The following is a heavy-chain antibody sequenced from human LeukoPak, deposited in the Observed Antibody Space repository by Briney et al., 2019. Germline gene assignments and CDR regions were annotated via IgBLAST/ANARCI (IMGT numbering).Heavy chain of an antibody. CDR3: ARGAKYCSGGSCYLLSTSFDY. Sequence: ASVKVSCKASGYTFTGYYMHWVRQAPGQGLEWMGWINPNSGGTNYAQKFQGKVTMTRDTSISTAYMELSRLRPDDTAVYYCARGAKYCSGGSCYLLSTSFDYWGQGTLVTVSS. J-gene: IGHJ4*02. CDR2: INPNSGGT. CDR1: GYTFTGYY. D-gene: IGHD2-15*01. V-gene: IGHV1-2*02.